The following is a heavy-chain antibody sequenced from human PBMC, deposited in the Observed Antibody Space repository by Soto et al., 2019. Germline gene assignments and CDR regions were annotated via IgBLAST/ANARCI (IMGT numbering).Heavy chain of an antibody. Sequence: EVQLLESGGGLVQPGGSLRLSCAASGFTFRSCAMGWVRQAPGKGLEWVSDIIDSGASTYYADSVKGRFTISRDNSKSTLYLQMNSLRAEDTALYYCAKGRSYYYYYCVDVWGQGTTVTVSS. CDR2: IIDSGAST. CDR1: GFTFRSCA. CDR3: AKGRSYYYYYCVDV. J-gene: IGHJ6*02. V-gene: IGHV3-23*01.